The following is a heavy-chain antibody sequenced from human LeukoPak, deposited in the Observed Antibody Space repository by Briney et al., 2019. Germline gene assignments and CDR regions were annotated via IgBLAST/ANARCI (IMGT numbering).Heavy chain of an antibody. CDR3: ASLIVGATHPHFDY. D-gene: IGHD1-26*01. Sequence: SVNVSCMASGGTFSSYAISWVRQAPGPGLEWVGGIIPIFRTATYAQKVQGRVTITADQSTSTAYMELSSLRSEDTAVYYCASLIVGATHPHFDYWGQGTLVTVSS. J-gene: IGHJ4*02. CDR1: GGTFSSYA. V-gene: IGHV1-69*01. CDR2: IIPIFRTA.